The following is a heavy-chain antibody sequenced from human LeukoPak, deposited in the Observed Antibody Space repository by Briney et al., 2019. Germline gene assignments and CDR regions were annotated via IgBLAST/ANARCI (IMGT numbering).Heavy chain of an antibody. D-gene: IGHD1-26*01. CDR2: IYSDDST. CDR1: GLTVSSNY. CDR3: ARDGRVGATRLNI. Sequence: GGSLRLSCAASGLTVSSNYMSWIRQAPGKGLEWVSVIYSDDSTYYADSVRGRFTISRDNSKNTLYLQMNSLRAEDTAVYYCARDGRVGATRLNIWGQGTMVTVSS. J-gene: IGHJ3*02. V-gene: IGHV3-66*02.